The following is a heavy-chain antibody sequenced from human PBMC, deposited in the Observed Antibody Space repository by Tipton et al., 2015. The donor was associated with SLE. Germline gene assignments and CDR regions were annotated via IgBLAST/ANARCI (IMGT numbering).Heavy chain of an antibody. D-gene: IGHD4-11*01. CDR2: IYTSGST. V-gene: IGHV4-61*09. CDR3: ARDDLTVGAFDI. CDR1: GGSISSGSYY. Sequence: TLSLTCTVSGGSISSGSYYWSWIRQPAGKGLEWIGYIYTSGSTNYNPSLKSRVTISVDTSKNQFSLKLSSVTAADTAVYYCARDDLTVGAFDIWGQGTMVTVSS. J-gene: IGHJ3*02.